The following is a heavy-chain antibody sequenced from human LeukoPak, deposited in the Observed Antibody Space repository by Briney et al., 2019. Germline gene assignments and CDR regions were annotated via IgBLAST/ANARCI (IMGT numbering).Heavy chain of an antibody. CDR1: GVTVSSNY. CDR2: IYSGGNT. CDR3: AREFDYSTLPGPY. V-gene: IGHV3-53*01. D-gene: IGHD4-11*01. Sequence: PGGSLRLSCAASGVTVSSNYMSWVRQAPGKGLEWVSLIYSGGNTFYADSVKGRFTISRDNSKNTLYLQMTSLKAEDTGMYYCAREFDYSTLPGPYWGPGTLVIVSS. J-gene: IGHJ4*02.